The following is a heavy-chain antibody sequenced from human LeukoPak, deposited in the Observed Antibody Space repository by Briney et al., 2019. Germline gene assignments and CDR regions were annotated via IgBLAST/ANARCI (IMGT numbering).Heavy chain of an antibody. Sequence: ASVKVSCKASGGTFSSYGISWVRQAPGQGLEWMGWISAYNGNTNYAQKLQGRVTMTTDTSTSTAYMELRSLRSDDTAVYYCARGDEYYYDSSGYRNFDYWGQGTLVTVSS. V-gene: IGHV1-18*01. CDR3: ARGDEYYYDSSGYRNFDY. J-gene: IGHJ4*02. CDR2: ISAYNGNT. D-gene: IGHD3-22*01. CDR1: GGTFSSYG.